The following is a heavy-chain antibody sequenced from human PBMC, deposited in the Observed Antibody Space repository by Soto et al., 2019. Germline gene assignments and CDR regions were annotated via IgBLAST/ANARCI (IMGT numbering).Heavy chain of an antibody. Sequence: ASVKVSCKASGGTFSSYAISWVRQAPGQGLEWMGGIIPIFGTANYAQKFQGRVTITADESTSTAYMELSSLRSEDTAVYYCAAPSGHYDSSGYREFDYWGQGTLVTVSS. CDR2: IIPIFGTA. J-gene: IGHJ4*02. V-gene: IGHV1-69*13. CDR1: GGTFSSYA. CDR3: AAPSGHYDSSGYREFDY. D-gene: IGHD3-22*01.